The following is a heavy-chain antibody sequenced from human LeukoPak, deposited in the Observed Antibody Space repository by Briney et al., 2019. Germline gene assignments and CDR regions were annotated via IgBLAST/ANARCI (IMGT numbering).Heavy chain of an antibody. CDR2: IYYSGST. Sequence: KSSETLSLTCTVSGGSISSYYWSWIRQPPGKGLEWIGYIYYSGSTNYNPSLKSRVTISVDTSKNQFSLKLSSVTAADTAVYYCARAADSGSYYYYYGMDVWGQGTTVTVSS. V-gene: IGHV4-59*01. CDR3: ARAADSGSYYYYYGMDV. D-gene: IGHD1-26*01. J-gene: IGHJ6*02. CDR1: GGSISSYY.